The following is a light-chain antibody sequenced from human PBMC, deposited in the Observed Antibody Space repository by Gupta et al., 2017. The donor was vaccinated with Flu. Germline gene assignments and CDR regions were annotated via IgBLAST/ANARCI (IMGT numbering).Light chain of an antibody. J-gene: IGKJ1*01. Sequence: GVRVTITCRASQGISNYLAWYQQKPGKAPKLLIDHAATLQSGVPSRCSGSGSWSTFTLTSSSLQAEDFATYYCQQLNSYPRTFGQGTKVEAK. CDR3: QQLNSYPRT. CDR1: QGISNY. V-gene: IGKV1-9*01. CDR2: HAA.